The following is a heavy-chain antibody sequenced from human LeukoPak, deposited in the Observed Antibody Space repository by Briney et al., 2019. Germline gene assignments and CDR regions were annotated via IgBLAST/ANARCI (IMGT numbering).Heavy chain of an antibody. D-gene: IGHD4-23*01. CDR2: INGDGSTK. CDR1: GFTFSVYW. V-gene: IGHV3-74*01. CDR3: ARLIGYGGNAFDL. J-gene: IGHJ3*01. Sequence: PGGSLRLSCAASGFTFSVYWMHCVRQVPGKGLVWVSRINGDGSTKTYADSVKGRFTISRDNAKTTVYVQMNSLRAEDTAVYYCARLIGYGGNAFDLWGQGTMVTVSS.